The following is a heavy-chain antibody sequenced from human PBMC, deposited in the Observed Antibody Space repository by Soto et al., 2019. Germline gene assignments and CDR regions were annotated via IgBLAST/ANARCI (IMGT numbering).Heavy chain of an antibody. J-gene: IGHJ4*02. CDR2: IYNGGNT. CDR1: GFTVSSNH. D-gene: IGHD2-2*01. V-gene: IGHV3-53*01. Sequence: EVQLVESGGGLIQPGGSLTLSCAASGFTVSSNHMTWVRQAPGKGLEWVSVIYNGGNTYYADSVKDRFSISRDNSKHTLYLQMNNLRAEDTAMYYCAREGKSTTSCNTGCNLDYWGQGTLVTVSS. CDR3: AREGKSTTSCNTGCNLDY.